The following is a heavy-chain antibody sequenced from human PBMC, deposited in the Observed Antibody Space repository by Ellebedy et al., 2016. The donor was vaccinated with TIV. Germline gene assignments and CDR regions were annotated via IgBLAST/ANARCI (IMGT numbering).Heavy chain of an antibody. CDR3: AKGLGTDSSGYRFDP. CDR2: ISGSGGST. J-gene: IGHJ5*02. CDR1: GFTFSSYA. D-gene: IGHD3-22*01. Sequence: GESLKISCAASGFTFSSYAMSWVRQAPGKGLEWVSAISGSGGSTYYADSVKGRFTISRDNSKNTLYLQMNSLRAEDTAVYYCAKGLGTDSSGYRFDPWGQGTLVTVSS. V-gene: IGHV3-23*01.